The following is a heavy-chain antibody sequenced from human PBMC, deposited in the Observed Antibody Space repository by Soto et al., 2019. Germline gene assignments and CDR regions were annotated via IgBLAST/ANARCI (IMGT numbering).Heavy chain of an antibody. CDR2: IYSGGST. CDR3: ARDQGWYAN. Sequence: GRSLRVSCAASGFTVSSNYVSWVRRAPGKGLEWVSVIYSGGSTYYADSVKGRFTISRDNSKNTLYLQMNSLRAEDTAVYHCARDQGWYANWGQGTLVTVSS. J-gene: IGHJ4*02. CDR1: GFTVSSNY. V-gene: IGHV3-53*01. D-gene: IGHD2-8*01.